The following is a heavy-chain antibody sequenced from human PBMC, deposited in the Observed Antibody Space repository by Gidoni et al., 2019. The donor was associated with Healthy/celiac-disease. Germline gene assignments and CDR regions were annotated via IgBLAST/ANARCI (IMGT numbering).Heavy chain of an antibody. CDR1: GFTFSNAW. V-gene: IGHV3-15*07. CDR2: IKSKTDGGTT. CDR3: TTDGGIVGATSAFDI. J-gene: IGHJ3*02. D-gene: IGHD1-26*01. Sequence: EVQLVESGGGLVKPGGSLRLSCAASGFTFSNAWMNWVRQAPGKGLEWVGRIKSKTDGGTTDYAAPVKGRFTISRDDSKNTLYLQMNSLKTEDTAVYYCTTDGGIVGATSAFDIWGQGTMVTVSS.